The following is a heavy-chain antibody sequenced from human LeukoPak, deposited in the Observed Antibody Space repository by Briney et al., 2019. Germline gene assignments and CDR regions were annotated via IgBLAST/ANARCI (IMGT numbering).Heavy chain of an antibody. CDR2: IHISGST. CDR1: GASSSSYY. Sequence: SETLSLTCTVSGASSSSYYWSWIRQPAGKGLEWIGHIHISGSTNYNPSLKSRVIMSLDTSKNQFSLKLNSVTAADTAVYYCAKEGMIQGVIDYWGQGALVTVSS. D-gene: IGHD3-10*01. J-gene: IGHJ4*02. V-gene: IGHV4-4*07. CDR3: AKEGMIQGVIDY.